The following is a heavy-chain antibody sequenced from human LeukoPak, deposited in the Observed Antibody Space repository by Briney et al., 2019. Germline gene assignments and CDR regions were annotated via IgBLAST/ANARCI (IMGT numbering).Heavy chain of an antibody. CDR3: AELAITMIGGV. CDR2: INWNGGST. CDR1: GFTFDDYG. J-gene: IGHJ6*04. V-gene: IGHV3-20*04. D-gene: IGHD3-10*02. Sequence: PGGSLRLSCAASGFTFDDYGMSWVRQVPGKGLEWVSGINWNGGSTGNADSVKGRFTISRDNAKNSLYLQMNSLRAEDTAVYYCAELAITMIGGVWGKGTTVTISS.